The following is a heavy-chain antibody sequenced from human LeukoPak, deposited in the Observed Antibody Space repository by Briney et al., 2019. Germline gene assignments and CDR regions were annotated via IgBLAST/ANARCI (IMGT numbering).Heavy chain of an antibody. D-gene: IGHD3-10*01. CDR1: GGSIISNTW. Sequence: SGTLSLTGAVSGGSIISNTWWTWVRQPPGKGLEWIGEVYQSGSTNYNPSLKSRVTISVDKSKNRFSLQVNSVTAADTAVYYCARLGSYYDYWGQGPLVSVSS. V-gene: IGHV4-4*02. CDR3: ARLGSYYDY. CDR2: VYQSGST. J-gene: IGHJ4*02.